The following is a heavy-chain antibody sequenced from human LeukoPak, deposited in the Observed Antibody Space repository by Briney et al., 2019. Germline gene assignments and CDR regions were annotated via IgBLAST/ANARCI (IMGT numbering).Heavy chain of an antibody. J-gene: IGHJ4*02. CDR2: IYYSGST. V-gene: IGHV4-59*01. CDR1: GASISSYY. CDR3: ARTFRGGWYYFDY. D-gene: IGHD6-19*01. Sequence: SETLSLTCTVSGASISSYYWSWIRQPPGKGLEWIASIYYSGSTNYNPSLKSRVTIPVDTSKSQFSLKLSSVTAADTAVYYCARTFRGGWYYFDYWGQGTLVTVSS.